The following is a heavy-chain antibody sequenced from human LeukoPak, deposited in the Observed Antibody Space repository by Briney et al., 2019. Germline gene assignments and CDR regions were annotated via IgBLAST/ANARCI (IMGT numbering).Heavy chain of an antibody. CDR1: GFTFSDYY. D-gene: IGHD5-24*01. Sequence: GGSLRLSCAASGFTFSDYYMSWIRQAPGKGLEWVSYISSSGSTIYYADSVKGRFTISRDNAKNSLYLQMNSLRAEDTAVYYCARDSVFLRRDGPFDYWGQGTLVTVSS. V-gene: IGHV3-11*01. CDR3: ARDSVFLRRDGPFDY. J-gene: IGHJ4*02. CDR2: ISSSGSTI.